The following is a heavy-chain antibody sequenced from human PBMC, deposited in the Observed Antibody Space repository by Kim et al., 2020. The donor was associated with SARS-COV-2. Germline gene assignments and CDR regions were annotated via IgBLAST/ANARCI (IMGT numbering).Heavy chain of an antibody. Sequence: SETLSLTCTVSGGSINNYYWNWIRQPPGKGLEWIGYIYYRGSTNYNPSLKSRVTILLDTSKNQFSLKLSSVSAADTAVYYCATEAGIVGGGRALDIWGQGTMVTVSS. V-gene: IGHV4-59*08. CDR2: IYYRGST. J-gene: IGHJ3*02. CDR3: ATEAGIVGGGRALDI. D-gene: IGHD1-26*01. CDR1: GGSINNYY.